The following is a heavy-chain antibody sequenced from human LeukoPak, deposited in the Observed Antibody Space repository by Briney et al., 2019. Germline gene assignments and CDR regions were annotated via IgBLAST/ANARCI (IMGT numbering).Heavy chain of an antibody. CDR3: AKGSSGYYYALLI. D-gene: IGHD3-22*01. CDR2: ISYDVSNK. CDR1: GFTFSSYG. V-gene: IGHV3-30*18. Sequence: PGRSLRLSCAASGFTFSSYGMHWVRQAPGKGLEWVAVISYDVSNKYYADSVKGRFTISRDNSKNTLYLHMNTLRAEDTAVYYCAKGSSGYYYALLIWGQGTLVTVSS. J-gene: IGHJ4*02.